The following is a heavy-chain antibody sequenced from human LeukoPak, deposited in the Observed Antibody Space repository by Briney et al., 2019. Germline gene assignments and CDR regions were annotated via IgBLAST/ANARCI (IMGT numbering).Heavy chain of an antibody. CDR1: GFTFIDYY. D-gene: IGHD4-11*01. J-gene: IGHJ5*02. V-gene: IGHV3-33*08. CDR2: IWYDGSNK. CDR3: ARDGTVTAGPFDP. Sequence: GGSLRLSCAASGFTFIDYYMSWIRQAPGKGLEWVAFIWYDGSNKYYADSVKGRFTISRDNSKNTLYLQMNSLRAEDTAVYYCARDGTVTAGPFDPWGRGTLVTVSS.